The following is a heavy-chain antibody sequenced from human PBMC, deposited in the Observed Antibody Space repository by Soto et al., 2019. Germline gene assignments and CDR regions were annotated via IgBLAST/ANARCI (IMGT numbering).Heavy chain of an antibody. CDR2: ISYDGSNK. J-gene: IGHJ5*02. CDR1: GFTFSSYA. CDR3: ARDPFMTTVTAQLTGANWAFDP. V-gene: IGHV3-30-3*01. D-gene: IGHD4-17*01. Sequence: QVQLVESGGGVVQPGRSLRLSCAASGFTFSSYAMHWVRQAPGKGLEWVAVISYDGSNKYYADSVKGRFTISRDNSKNTLYLQMNSLRAEDTAVYYCARDPFMTTVTAQLTGANWAFDPWGQGTLVTVSS.